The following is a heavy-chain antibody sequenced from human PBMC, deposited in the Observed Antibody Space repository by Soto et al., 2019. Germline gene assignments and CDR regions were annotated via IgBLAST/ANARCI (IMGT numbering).Heavy chain of an antibody. Sequence: GASVEPCCKACGYAYTVYYIRCVRQAPGQGLEWMGWINPNSGGTNYAQKFQGWVTMTRDTSISTAYMELSRLRSDDTAVYYCARDGVQAAMAPYYYYGMDVWGQGTTVTVSS. J-gene: IGHJ6*02. CDR3: ARDGVQAAMAPYYYYGMDV. CDR2: INPNSGGT. D-gene: IGHD2-2*01. V-gene: IGHV1-2*04. CDR1: GYAYTVYY.